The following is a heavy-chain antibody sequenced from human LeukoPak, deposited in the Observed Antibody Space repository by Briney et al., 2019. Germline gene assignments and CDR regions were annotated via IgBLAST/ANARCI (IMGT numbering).Heavy chain of an antibody. CDR3: ARDRHGDDFWSGYLYYYYYGMDV. J-gene: IGHJ6*02. Sequence: ASVKVSCKAPGYTFTSYYMHWVRQAPGQGLEWMGIINPSGGSTSYAQKFQGRVTMTRDTSTSTVYMELSSLRSEDTAVYYCARDRHGDDFWSGYLYYYYYGMDVWGQGTTVTVSS. V-gene: IGHV1-46*01. CDR1: GYTFTSYY. CDR2: INPSGGST. D-gene: IGHD3-3*01.